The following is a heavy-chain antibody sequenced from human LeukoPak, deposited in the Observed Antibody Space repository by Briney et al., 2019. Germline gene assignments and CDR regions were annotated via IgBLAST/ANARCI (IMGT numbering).Heavy chain of an antibody. Sequence: GGSRRLSCAASGFTFSSYAMSWVRQTPGKGLEWVSAINGNGVGTFYAGSVVGRFTISRDNSKNTLYLQMSSLRVEDTAVYYCAKHPLAGGNPDYWGQGTLVTVPS. CDR2: INGNGVGT. V-gene: IGHV3-23*01. D-gene: IGHD1-14*01. CDR3: AKHPLAGGNPDY. J-gene: IGHJ4*02. CDR1: GFTFSSYA.